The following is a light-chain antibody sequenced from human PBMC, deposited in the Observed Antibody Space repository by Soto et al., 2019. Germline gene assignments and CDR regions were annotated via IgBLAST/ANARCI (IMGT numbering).Light chain of an antibody. Sequence: EXVMTQSPATLXVSPGERATLSCKASQSVSSNLAWYQQKPGQAPRLLIYGASTRATGIPARFSGSGSGTEFTLTISSLQSEDFAVYYCQQYNNWPFWTFGQGTKVDIK. V-gene: IGKV3-15*01. CDR1: QSVSSN. J-gene: IGKJ1*01. CDR2: GAS. CDR3: QQYNNWPFWT.